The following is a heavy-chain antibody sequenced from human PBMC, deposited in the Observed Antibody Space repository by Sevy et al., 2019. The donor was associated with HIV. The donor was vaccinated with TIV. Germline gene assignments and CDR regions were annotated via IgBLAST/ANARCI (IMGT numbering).Heavy chain of an antibody. Sequence: GGSLRLPCAASGFTVSSNYMSWVRQAPGKGLEWVSVIYSGGSTYYADSVKGRFTISRDNSKNTLYLQMNSLRAEDTAVYYCAITYYYDSSGYYFSYWGQGTLVTVSS. CDR2: IYSGGST. CDR1: GFTVSSNY. CDR3: AITYYYDSSGYYFSY. D-gene: IGHD3-22*01. J-gene: IGHJ4*02. V-gene: IGHV3-53*01.